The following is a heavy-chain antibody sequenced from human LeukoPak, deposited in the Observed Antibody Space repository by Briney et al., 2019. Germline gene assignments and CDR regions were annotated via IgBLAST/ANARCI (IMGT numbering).Heavy chain of an antibody. Sequence: SETLSLTCSVSGDSISSGSHYWSWIRQPAGKGLEWIGLIYATGSYSYNPALKSRVTISVDTSKNQFSLKLTSVTAADTAVYYCARINGQGGWAPFDYWGQGTLVSVSS. V-gene: IGHV4-61*02. CDR1: GDSISSGSHY. CDR2: IYATGSY. J-gene: IGHJ4*02. D-gene: IGHD6-19*01. CDR3: ARINGQGGWAPFDY.